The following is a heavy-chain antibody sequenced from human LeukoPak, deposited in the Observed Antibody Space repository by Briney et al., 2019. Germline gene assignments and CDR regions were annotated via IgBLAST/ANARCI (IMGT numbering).Heavy chain of an antibody. J-gene: IGHJ4*02. CDR2: LSSSSSYT. CDR3: ARDVPYYYDSSGYYATYFDY. Sequence: GGSLRLSCAASGFTFSDYYMSWIRHAPGKGLDWVSYLSSSSSYTNYADSVKGRFTISRDNAKNSLYLQMNSLRAEDTAVYYCARDVPYYYDSSGYYATYFDYWGQGTLVTVSS. CDR1: GFTFSDYY. V-gene: IGHV3-11*06. D-gene: IGHD3-22*01.